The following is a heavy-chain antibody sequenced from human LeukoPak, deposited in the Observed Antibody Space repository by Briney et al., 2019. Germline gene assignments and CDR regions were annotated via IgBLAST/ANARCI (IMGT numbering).Heavy chain of an antibody. V-gene: IGHV4-34*01. D-gene: IGHD6-19*01. CDR3: ARSRSSGWPDYHH. CDR2: IHHGGTT. Sequence: PSETLSLTCADNGDSFSGYYWSWIPQFPRKGLEWIGEIHHGGTTNFNPSLRSRVTMYVDASKKEVSLKLSSVTAADTAVYYCARSRSSGWPDYHHWGQGTLVTVSS. CDR1: GDSFSGYY. J-gene: IGHJ5*02.